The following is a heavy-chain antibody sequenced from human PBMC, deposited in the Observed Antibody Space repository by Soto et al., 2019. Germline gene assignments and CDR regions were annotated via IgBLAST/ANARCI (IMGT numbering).Heavy chain of an antibody. CDR1: GFTFDDYA. J-gene: IGHJ4*02. CDR3: AKARGAYWGLDDY. D-gene: IGHD3-16*01. V-gene: IGHV3-9*01. Sequence: EVQLVESGGGLVQPGRSLRLSCAASGFTFDDYAMHWVRQAPGKGLEWVSGISWNSGNIDYADSVTGRFTISRDNAKKSLYLQMNSLRTEDTALYDWAKARGAYWGLDDYWGQGTLVTVSA. CDR2: ISWNSGNI.